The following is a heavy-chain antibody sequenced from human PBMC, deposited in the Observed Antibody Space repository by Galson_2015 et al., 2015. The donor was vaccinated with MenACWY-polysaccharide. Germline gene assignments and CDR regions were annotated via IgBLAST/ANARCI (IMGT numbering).Heavy chain of an antibody. Sequence: SVKVSCKASGYTFTNYDINWVRLAPGQGLEWMAWMNPRSGYSGYAQKFHGRVTLTKDTSISTAYLELSSLRSEDTAMYYCARTNGDFDFWGQGTLITVSS. D-gene: IGHD4-17*01. CDR2: MNPRSGYS. J-gene: IGHJ4*02. CDR3: ARTNGDFDF. V-gene: IGHV1-8*01. CDR1: GYTFTNYD.